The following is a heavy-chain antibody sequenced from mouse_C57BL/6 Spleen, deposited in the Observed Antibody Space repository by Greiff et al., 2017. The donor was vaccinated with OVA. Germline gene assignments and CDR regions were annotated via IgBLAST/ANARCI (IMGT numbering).Heavy chain of an antibody. CDR2: IRNKANAYST. J-gene: IGHJ2*01. V-gene: IGHV7-3*01. Sequence: EVMLVESGGGLVQPGGSLSLSCAASGFTFTDYYMSWVRQPPGKALEWLGFIRNKANAYSTAYCVSVKGRITISRENSQSILYLQMNALGAEDSATYYCARYDANWDFDYWGKGTTLTVSS. D-gene: IGHD4-1*01. CDR3: ARYDANWDFDY. CDR1: GFTFTDYY.